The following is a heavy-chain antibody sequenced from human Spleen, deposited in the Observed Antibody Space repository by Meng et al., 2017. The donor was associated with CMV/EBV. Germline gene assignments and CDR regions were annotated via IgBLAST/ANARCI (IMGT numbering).Heavy chain of an antibody. D-gene: IGHD3-22*01. V-gene: IGHV3-7*01. CDR2: IKFDGSEK. Sequence: GESLKISCVASGFTLSDYWMSWGRQAPGKGLEWVANIKFDGSEKHYMDSVKGRFTISRDNAENTLYLQMNSLRADDTAVYYCARDSADSNGYHWAYFAYWGQGTVVTVSS. CDR3: ARDSADSNGYHWAYFAY. CDR1: GFTLSDYW. J-gene: IGHJ4*02.